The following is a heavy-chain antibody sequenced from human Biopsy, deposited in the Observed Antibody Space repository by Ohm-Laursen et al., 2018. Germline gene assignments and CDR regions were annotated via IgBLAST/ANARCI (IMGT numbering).Heavy chain of an antibody. J-gene: IGHJ5*02. CDR1: GGSISSGGSY. D-gene: IGHD3-22*01. CDR3: ARGYYFDSNGYFWFDP. V-gene: IGHV4-31*01. CDR2: IFNSANT. Sequence: SQTLSLTCTVSGGSISSGGSYWSWIRQRPGKGLEWIGYIFNSANTYYNPSLKNLITISGDTSKNQFSPKLNSVTAADTAVYYCARGYYFDSNGYFWFDPWGQGTLVTVSS.